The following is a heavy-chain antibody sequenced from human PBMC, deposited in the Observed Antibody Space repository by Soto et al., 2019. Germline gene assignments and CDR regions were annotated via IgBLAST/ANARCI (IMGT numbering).Heavy chain of an antibody. CDR2: IYYSGST. CDR3: ARLFHRFYDILTASPQGWFDP. CDR1: GGSISSYY. D-gene: IGHD3-9*01. Sequence: PSETLSLTCTVSGGSISSYYWSWIRQPPGKGLEWIGYIYYSGSTNYNPSLKSRVTISVDTSKNQFSLKLSSVTAADTAVYYCARLFHRFYDILTASPQGWFDPRRQGLLVTVSS. V-gene: IGHV4-59*08. J-gene: IGHJ5*02.